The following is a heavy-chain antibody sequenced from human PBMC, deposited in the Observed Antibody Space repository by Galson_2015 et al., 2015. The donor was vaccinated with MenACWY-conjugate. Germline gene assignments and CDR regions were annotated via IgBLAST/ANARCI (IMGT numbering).Heavy chain of an antibody. Sequence: SLRLSCAVSGFTFKNYAMHWVRQAPGKGLEWVDEISYDGNYRVYTDSVKGRFTISRDNAKNTLYLQMNSLRAEDTAVYYCARDYGDGGFYFDYWGQGTLVTVSS. V-gene: IGHV3-30*04. D-gene: IGHD4-17*01. CDR1: GFTFKNYA. CDR2: ISYDGNYR. CDR3: ARDYGDGGFYFDY. J-gene: IGHJ4*02.